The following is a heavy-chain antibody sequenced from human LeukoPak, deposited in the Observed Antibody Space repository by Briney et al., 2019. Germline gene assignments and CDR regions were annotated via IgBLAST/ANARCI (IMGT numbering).Heavy chain of an antibody. Sequence: PGGSLRLSCAASGFSFSSYAMSWVRQAPGKGLEWVSAISGSGGSTYNTDSVKGRFTISRDNSKSTLYLQVNGLRAEDTAVYYCAKPMYSTWAFDAFDIWGQGTIVTVSS. D-gene: IGHD6-13*01. CDR2: ISGSGGST. J-gene: IGHJ3*02. CDR3: AKPMYSTWAFDAFDI. V-gene: IGHV3-23*01. CDR1: GFSFSSYA.